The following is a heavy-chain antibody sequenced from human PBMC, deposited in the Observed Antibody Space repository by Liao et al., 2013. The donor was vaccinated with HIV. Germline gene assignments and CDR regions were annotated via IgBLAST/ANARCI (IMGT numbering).Heavy chain of an antibody. D-gene: IGHD3-22*01. J-gene: IGHJ4*01. V-gene: IGHV4-39*07. CDR3: ARVGSYDKHGYYSPKGEY. Sequence: QLQLQESGPGLVKPSETLSLTCTVSGYSISSSTNYWGFIRQSPGKGLEWLRSIYYSGTTYYNPSLNSRVTMSVDTSKNQVSLRLSSVSAADTAVYYCARVGSYDKHGYYSPKGEYWGHGTLVTVSS. CDR1: GYSISSSTNY. CDR2: IYYSGTT.